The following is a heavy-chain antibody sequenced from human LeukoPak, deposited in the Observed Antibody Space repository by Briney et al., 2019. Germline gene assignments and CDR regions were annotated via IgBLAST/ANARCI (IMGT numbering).Heavy chain of an antibody. CDR2: INQDESEK. J-gene: IGHJ6*02. CDR1: GFTFSSYG. CDR3: ARGHYGLDV. V-gene: IGHV3-7*03. Sequence: QSWGSLRLSCVASGFTFSSYGMHWVRQAPGKGLEWVAHINQDESEKSYVDSAKGRFTISRDNGKNSLYLQMSSLRVEDTGVYHCARGHYGLDVWGQGTTVTVSS.